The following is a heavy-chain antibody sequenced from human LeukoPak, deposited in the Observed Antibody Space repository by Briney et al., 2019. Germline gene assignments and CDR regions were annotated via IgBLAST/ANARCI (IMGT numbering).Heavy chain of an antibody. Sequence: PGGSLRLSCAASGFTFSNYAMHWVRQAPGKGLEWVTFIRYDGSNKYYAESVKGRFTISRDNSKNTLYLQMSSLRAEDTAVYYCAKAIHRSSSGVVYYWGQGTLVTVSS. CDR2: IRYDGSNK. CDR3: AKAIHRSSSGVVYY. V-gene: IGHV3-30*02. D-gene: IGHD6-6*01. CDR1: GFTFSNYA. J-gene: IGHJ4*02.